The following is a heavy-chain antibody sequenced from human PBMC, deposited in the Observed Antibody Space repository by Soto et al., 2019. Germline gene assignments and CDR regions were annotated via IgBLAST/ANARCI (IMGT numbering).Heavy chain of an antibody. CDR3: ARVSSIAARSSFDS. CDR1: GYTFTIHD. CDR2: LNPHSGKT. Sequence: VSCKASGYTFTIHDIHWVRQAPGQGLEWMAGLNPHSGKTAYAQKFQGRLTMTGNASTSTAYMELSSLRSEDTAMYYCARVSSIAARSSFDSWGQGTLVTVSS. V-gene: IGHV1-8*01. D-gene: IGHD6-6*01. J-gene: IGHJ4*02.